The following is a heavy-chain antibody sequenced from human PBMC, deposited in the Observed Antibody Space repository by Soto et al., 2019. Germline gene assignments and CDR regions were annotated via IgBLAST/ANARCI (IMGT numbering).Heavy chain of an antibody. CDR3: AADPDYYDSGAFNI. CDR2: MVVGSGNT. D-gene: IGHD3-22*01. CDR1: GSSFTNTD. J-gene: IGHJ3*02. Sequence: SVKVSCKASGSSFTNTDVSWVRQAIGQGLEWMGWMVVGSGNTRYAQKFQERVTITRDMSTSTAYVELSSLRSEDTAVYYCAADPDYYDSGAFNIWGPGTMVTVS. V-gene: IGHV1-58*01.